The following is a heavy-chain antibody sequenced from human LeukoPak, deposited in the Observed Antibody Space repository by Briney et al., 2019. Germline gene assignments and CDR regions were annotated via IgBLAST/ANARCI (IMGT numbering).Heavy chain of an antibody. J-gene: IGHJ6*03. V-gene: IGHV3-30-3*01. CDR2: ISYDGSSK. D-gene: IGHD6-13*01. CDR3: AKERSSTWYDVGSYYMDV. Sequence: PGGSLRLSCAASGFTFSSSAMHWVRQPPGKGLEWVAIISYDGSSKYYADSVKGRFTISRDNSKNTLYLQMNSLRAEDTAVYYCAKERSSTWYDVGSYYMDVWGKGTTVTVSS. CDR1: GFTFSSSA.